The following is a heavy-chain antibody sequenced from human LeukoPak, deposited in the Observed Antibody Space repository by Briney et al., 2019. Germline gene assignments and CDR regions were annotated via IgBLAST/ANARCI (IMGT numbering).Heavy chain of an antibody. V-gene: IGHV3-53*01. CDR2: NYSDGST. CDR3: ARKDY. J-gene: IGHJ4*02. Sequence: GGSLRLSCAASGFTVGNTYMSWVRQAPGKGLEWVSVNYSDGSTYFADSVKGRFTISRDNSKNTLYLQMNSLRAEDTAVYYCARKDYWGQGTLVTVSS. CDR1: GFTVGNTY.